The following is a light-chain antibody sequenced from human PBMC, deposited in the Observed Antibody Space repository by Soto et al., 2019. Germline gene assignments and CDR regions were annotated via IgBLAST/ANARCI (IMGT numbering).Light chain of an antibody. CDR2: GAS. J-gene: IGKJ4*01. Sequence: EIVMTQSPATLSVSPGERATLSCRASQSVSINLAWFQQKPGQAPRLLIYGASNRATGIPDRFSGSGSGTDFTLTISRLEPEDFAVYYCQQRSNWPPVITFGGGTKVDIK. CDR3: QQRSNWPPVIT. V-gene: IGKV3-11*01. CDR1: QSVSIN.